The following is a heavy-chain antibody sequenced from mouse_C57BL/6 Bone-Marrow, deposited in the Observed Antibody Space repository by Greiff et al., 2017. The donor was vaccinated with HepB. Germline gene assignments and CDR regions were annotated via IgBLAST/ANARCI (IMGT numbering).Heavy chain of an antibody. CDR3: ARGQLRLLAWFDY. D-gene: IGHD3-2*02. V-gene: IGHV1-22*01. Sequence: EVQLQQSGPELVKPGASVKMSCKASGYTFTDYNMHWVKQSPGKSLEWIGYINPNNGGTSYNQKFKGKATLTVNKSSSTAYMELRSLTSEDAAVYYCARGQLRLLAWFDYWGQGTLVTVSA. CDR2: INPNNGGT. CDR1: GYTFTDYN. J-gene: IGHJ3*01.